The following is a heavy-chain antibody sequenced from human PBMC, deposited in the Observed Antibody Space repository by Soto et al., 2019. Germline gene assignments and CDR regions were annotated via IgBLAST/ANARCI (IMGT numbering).Heavy chain of an antibody. V-gene: IGHV1-18*01. CDR3: ATRSPAFDY. CDR1: GYTFTSYG. J-gene: IGHJ4*02. Sequence: GPEVKKPGASVKVSCKTSGYTFTSYGISWVRQAPGQGLEWMGWITTDKGKTNYAQKFQGRVTMTTDTSTSTAYMELRSLRSDDTAVYYCATRSPAFDYWGQGTLVTVSS. CDR2: ITTDKGKT.